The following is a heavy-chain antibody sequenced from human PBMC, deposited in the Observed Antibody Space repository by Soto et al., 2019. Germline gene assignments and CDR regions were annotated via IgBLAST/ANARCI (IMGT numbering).Heavy chain of an antibody. V-gene: IGHV4-4*02. CDR1: GGSIRSNNW. CDR3: ARVFSGSDSDY. J-gene: IGHJ4*02. D-gene: IGHD1-26*01. CDR2: IFQSGST. Sequence: QVQLQESGPGLVKPSGTLSLTCAVSGGSIRSNNWWSWVRQPPGKGLEWIGEIFQSGSTNYNPSLKTRVTISVDKAKNQFSLKLSSVTAADTAVYYCARVFSGSDSDYWGQGTLVTVSS.